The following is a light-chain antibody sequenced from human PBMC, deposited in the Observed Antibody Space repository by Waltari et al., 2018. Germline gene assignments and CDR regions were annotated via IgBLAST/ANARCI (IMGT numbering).Light chain of an antibody. CDR1: QSISGY. J-gene: IGKJ1*01. CDR2: DAS. CDR3: QQRTNWTGTGT. Sequence: EIVLTQSPATLSLSPGQRATLSCRASQSISGYFAWYQHKPGQAPRLLIYDASNRATGIPARFSGSGSGTDFALTITSRGPEDFAVYYYQQRTNWTGTGTFGQGTKVEIK. V-gene: IGKV3-11*01.